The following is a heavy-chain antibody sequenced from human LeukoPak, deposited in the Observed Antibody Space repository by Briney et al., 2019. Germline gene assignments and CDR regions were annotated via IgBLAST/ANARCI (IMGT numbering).Heavy chain of an antibody. CDR1: GFTFSTYA. CDR3: AKDMGRGWCYFDY. CDR2: FTGGEGIT. Sequence: GGSLRLSCAASGFTFSTYAMSWVRQAPGKGLEWVSTFTGGEGITHYADSVKGRFTISRDNSKNTLYLQMHSLRVEDTAVYYCAKDMGRGWCYFDYWGQGTLVTVSS. D-gene: IGHD6-19*01. V-gene: IGHV3-23*01. J-gene: IGHJ4*02.